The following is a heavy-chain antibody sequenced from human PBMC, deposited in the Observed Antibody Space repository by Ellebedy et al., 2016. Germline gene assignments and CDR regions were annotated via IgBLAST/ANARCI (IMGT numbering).Heavy chain of an antibody. CDR2: VFHTGAT. CDR3: AKWNGDWYAFDV. CDR1: SDSVSNYY. D-gene: IGHD1-20*01. J-gene: IGHJ3*01. V-gene: IGHV4-59*02. Sequence: SETLSLTCTVSSDSVSNYYWNWMRRPPGKGLEWIGFVFHTGATLYNPSLKSRVTMSIDTSRSQFSLTLTSVTAADTAVYYCAKWNGDWYAFDVWGQGTMVTVSS.